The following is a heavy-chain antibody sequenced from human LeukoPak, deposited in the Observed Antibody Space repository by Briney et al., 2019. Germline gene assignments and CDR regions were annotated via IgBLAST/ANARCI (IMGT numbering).Heavy chain of an antibody. J-gene: IGHJ5*02. Sequence: ASVKVSCKASGYTFTSYDINWVRQATGQGLEWMGWMNPNSGSTSYAQKFQGRVTMTRDTSTSTVYMELSSLRSEDTAVYYCARDRGQWPVGRFDPWGQGTLVTVSS. V-gene: IGHV1-8*01. CDR2: MNPNSGST. CDR1: GYTFTSYD. CDR3: ARDRGQWPVGRFDP. D-gene: IGHD6-19*01.